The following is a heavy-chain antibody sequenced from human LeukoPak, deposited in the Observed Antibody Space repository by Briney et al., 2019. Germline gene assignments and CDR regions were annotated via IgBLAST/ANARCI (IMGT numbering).Heavy chain of an antibody. J-gene: IGHJ4*02. CDR3: ARGSYCSGGSCRAY. CDR2: IYSGGST. Sequence: GGSLRLSCAASGFTVSSNYMSWVRQAPGKGLEWVSVIYSGGSTYYADSVKGRFTISRHNSKNTLYLQMNSLRAEDTAVYYCARGSYCSGGSCRAYWGQGTLVTVSS. CDR1: GFTVSSNY. D-gene: IGHD2-15*01. V-gene: IGHV3-53*04.